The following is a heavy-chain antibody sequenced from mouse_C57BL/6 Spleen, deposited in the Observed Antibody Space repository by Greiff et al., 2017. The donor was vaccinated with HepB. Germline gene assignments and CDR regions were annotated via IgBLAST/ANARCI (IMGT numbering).Heavy chain of an antibody. V-gene: IGHV1-55*01. CDR3: ARSLITTVVEGFAY. CDR2: IYPGSGST. CDR1: GYTFTSYW. J-gene: IGHJ3*01. D-gene: IGHD1-1*01. Sequence: QVQLQQPGAELVKPGASVKMSCKASGYTFTSYWITWVKQRPGQGLEWIGDIYPGSGSTNHNEKFKSKATLTVDTSSSTAYMQLSSLTSEDSAVYYCARSLITTVVEGFAYWGQGTLVTVSA.